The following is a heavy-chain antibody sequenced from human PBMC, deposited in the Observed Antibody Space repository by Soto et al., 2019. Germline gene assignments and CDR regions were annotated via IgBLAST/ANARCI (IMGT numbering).Heavy chain of an antibody. CDR3: AKDLKEQQLLMEV. Sequence: PGGSLRLSCAASGFTFSRYGMNWLRQAPGKGLEWVASISSSTSYVYYADSVKGRFSTSRDNSKNTLYLQMNSLRSEDTAVYYCAKDLKEQQLLMEVWGQGPTVTVYS. CDR1: GFTFSRYG. V-gene: IGHV3-21*04. J-gene: IGHJ6*02. D-gene: IGHD6-13*01. CDR2: ISSSTSYV.